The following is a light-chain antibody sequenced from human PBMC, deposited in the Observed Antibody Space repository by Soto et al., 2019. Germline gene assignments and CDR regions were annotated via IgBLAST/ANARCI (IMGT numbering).Light chain of an antibody. V-gene: IGKV3-11*01. J-gene: IGKJ4*01. Sequence: IVLTQSPVTLSFSPCERATLSCRASQSVDSYLAWYQQKPGQAPRLLIYEASNRASGIPARFSGSGSGTDFTLTISSLEPEDFAVYYCQQRSNWPLTFGGGTKVDIK. CDR1: QSVDSY. CDR3: QQRSNWPLT. CDR2: EAS.